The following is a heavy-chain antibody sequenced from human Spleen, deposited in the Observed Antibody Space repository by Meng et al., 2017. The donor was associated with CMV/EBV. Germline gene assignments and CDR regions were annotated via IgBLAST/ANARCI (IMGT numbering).Heavy chain of an antibody. J-gene: IGHJ4*02. D-gene: IGHD6-6*01. CDR2: INWNGDHT. Sequence: GGSLRLSCAASGFTFNTFSMNWVRQAPGKGLEWVSGINWNGDHTGYADSVKGRFFISRDNAKNSVYLQMNSLRVEDTAFYFCTRGEQLHWGQGTLVTVSS. CDR1: GFTFNTFS. CDR3: TRGEQLH. V-gene: IGHV3-20*04.